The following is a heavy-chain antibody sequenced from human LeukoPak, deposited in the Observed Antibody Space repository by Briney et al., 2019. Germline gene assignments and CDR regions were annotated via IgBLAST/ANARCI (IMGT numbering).Heavy chain of an antibody. CDR2: ISSSSSYI. V-gene: IGHV3-21*01. J-gene: IGHJ4*02. CDR1: GFTFSNAW. Sequence: GGSLRLSCAASGFTFSNAWMSWVRQAPGKGLEWVSSISSSSSYIYYADSVKGRFTISRDNAKNSLYLQMNSLRAEDTAVYYCARDWGELFGSDYWGQGTLVTVSS. CDR3: ARDWGELFGSDY. D-gene: IGHD1-26*01.